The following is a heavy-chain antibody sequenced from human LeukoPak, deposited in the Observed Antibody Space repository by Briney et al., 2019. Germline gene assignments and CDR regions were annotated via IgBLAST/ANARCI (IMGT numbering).Heavy chain of an antibody. CDR3: ARDQAGKEGGAFDI. V-gene: IGHV3-48*04. CDR2: ISSSGSTI. Sequence: PGGSLRLSCAASEFTFSTYWMTWVRQAPGKGLEWVSYISSSGSTIYYADSVKGRFTISRDNAKNSLYLQMNSLRAEDTAVYYCARDQAGKEGGAFDIWGQGTMVTVSS. D-gene: IGHD3-16*01. J-gene: IGHJ3*02. CDR1: EFTFSTYW.